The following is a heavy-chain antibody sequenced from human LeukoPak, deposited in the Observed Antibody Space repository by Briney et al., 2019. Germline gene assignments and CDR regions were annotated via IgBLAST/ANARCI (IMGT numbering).Heavy chain of an antibody. J-gene: IGHJ6*03. CDR3: TTVGRAAAENLTYYYYYMDV. Sequence: GGSLRLSCAASGFTFSNAWMSWVRQAPGKGLEWVGRIESKTDGGTTDYAAPVKGRFTISRDDSKNTLYLQMNSLKTEDTAVYYCTTVGRAAAENLTYYYYYMDVWGKGTTVTVYS. V-gene: IGHV3-15*04. CDR2: IESKTDGGTT. CDR1: GFTFSNAW. D-gene: IGHD6-13*01.